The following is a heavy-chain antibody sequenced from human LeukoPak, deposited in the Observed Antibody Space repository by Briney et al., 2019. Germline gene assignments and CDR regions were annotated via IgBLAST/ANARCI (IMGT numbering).Heavy chain of an antibody. V-gene: IGHV4-59*01. J-gene: IGHJ4*02. D-gene: IGHD6-13*01. CDR3: ARVRRWYDGGRLFDY. CDR2: IYYSGST. Sequence: SETLSLTCTVSGGSISSYYWSWIRQPPGKGLEWIGYIYYSGSTNYNPSLKSRVTISVDTSKNQFSLKLSSVTAADTAVYYCARVRRWYDGGRLFDYCGQGTLVTVSS. CDR1: GGSISSYY.